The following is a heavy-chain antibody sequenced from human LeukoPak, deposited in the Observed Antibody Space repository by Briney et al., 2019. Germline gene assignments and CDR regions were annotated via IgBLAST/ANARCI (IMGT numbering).Heavy chain of an antibody. CDR3: ARPPGGSSGYYRAFDI. J-gene: IGHJ3*02. V-gene: IGHV5-51*01. Sequence: GESLKISCKGSGYSFTSYWIVWVRQMPGKGLVWMGIIFPGDSDTRYSPSFQGQVTISADKSISTAYLQWSSLKASDTAMYYCARPPGGSSGYYRAFDIWGQGTMVTVSS. D-gene: IGHD3-22*01. CDR1: GYSFTSYW. CDR2: IFPGDSDT.